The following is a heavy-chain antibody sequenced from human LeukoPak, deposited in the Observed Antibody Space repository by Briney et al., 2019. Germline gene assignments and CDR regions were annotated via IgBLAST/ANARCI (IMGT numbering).Heavy chain of an antibody. CDR1: AYTFTNYG. J-gene: IGHJ6*02. D-gene: IGHD2-15*01. CDR3: ARDCSGGSCYQYSYYYGMDV. V-gene: IGHV1-18*01. Sequence: ASVKVSCKASAYTFTNYGISWVRQAPGQGLEWMGWISAYNGNTNYAQKFQGRVTMTTDTSTSTAYMELRSLRSDDTAMYYCARDCSGGSCYQYSYYYGMDVWGQGTTVTVSS. CDR2: ISAYNGNT.